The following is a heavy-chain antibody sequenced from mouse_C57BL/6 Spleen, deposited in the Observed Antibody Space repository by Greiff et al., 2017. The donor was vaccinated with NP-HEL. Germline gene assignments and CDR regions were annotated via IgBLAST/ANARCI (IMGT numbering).Heavy chain of an antibody. CDR3: ARGGYSNYVWFAY. Sequence: DVKLVESGGGLVQPGESLKLSCESTEYEFPSHDMSWVRKTPEKRLEWVAAINSDGGSTYYPDTMERRFIISRDNTKKTLYLQMSSLRSEDTALYYCARGGYSNYVWFAYWGQGTLVTVSA. CDR2: INSDGGST. V-gene: IGHV5-2*01. CDR1: EYEFPSHD. D-gene: IGHD2-5*01. J-gene: IGHJ3*01.